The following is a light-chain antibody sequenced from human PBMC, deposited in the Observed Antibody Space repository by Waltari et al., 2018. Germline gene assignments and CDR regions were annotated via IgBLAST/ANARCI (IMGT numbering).Light chain of an antibody. Sequence: DIQMTQSPSSLSASAGARVTITCRASQSISDYLSWYQQKPGKAPNLLIFGASSLQSGVPSRFSGSGSETDFTLTISSLQPEDFATYYCQQSYTSPFTFGPGTKVHIK. CDR1: QSISDY. CDR2: GAS. V-gene: IGKV1-39*01. J-gene: IGKJ3*01. CDR3: QQSYTSPFT.